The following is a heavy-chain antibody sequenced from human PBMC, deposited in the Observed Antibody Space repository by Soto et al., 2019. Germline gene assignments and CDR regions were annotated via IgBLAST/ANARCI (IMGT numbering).Heavy chain of an antibody. CDR2: ISYDGSNK. J-gene: IGHJ4*02. Sequence: QVQLVESGGGVVQPGRSLRLSCAASGFTFSSYAMHWVRQAPGKGLEWVAVISYDGSNKYYADSVKGRFTISRDNSKNTLYLQMNSLRAEHTAVYYCARSRSSSGYSFDYWGQGTLVTVSS. V-gene: IGHV3-30-3*01. CDR3: ARSRSSSGYSFDY. D-gene: IGHD3-22*01. CDR1: GFTFSSYA.